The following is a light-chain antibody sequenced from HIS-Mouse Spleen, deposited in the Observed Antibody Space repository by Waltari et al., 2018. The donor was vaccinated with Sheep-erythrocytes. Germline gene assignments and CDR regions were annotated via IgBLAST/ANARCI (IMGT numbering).Light chain of an antibody. Sequence: QSALTQPASVSGSPGHSITISCTGTSSDVWSYNLFSWYQQHPGKAPKLMIYEGSKRPSGVSNRFSGSKSGNTASLTISGLQAEDEADYYCCSYAGSSTPWVFGGGTKLTVL. J-gene: IGLJ3*02. CDR1: SSDVWSYNL. CDR2: EGS. V-gene: IGLV2-23*01. CDR3: CSYAGSSTPWV.